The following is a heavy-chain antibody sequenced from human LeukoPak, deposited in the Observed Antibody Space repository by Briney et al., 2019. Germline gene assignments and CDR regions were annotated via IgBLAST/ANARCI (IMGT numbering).Heavy chain of an antibody. CDR3: ARASLRYRFDP. J-gene: IGHJ5*02. Sequence: SQTLSLTCTVSGGSISSGGYYWSWIRQRPGKGLEWIGYIYYSGSTYYNPSLKSRVTISVDTSKNQFSLKLSSVTAADTAVYYCARASLRYRFDPWGQGTLVTVSS. V-gene: IGHV4-31*03. CDR2: IYYSGST. CDR1: GGSISSGGYY. D-gene: IGHD5-24*01.